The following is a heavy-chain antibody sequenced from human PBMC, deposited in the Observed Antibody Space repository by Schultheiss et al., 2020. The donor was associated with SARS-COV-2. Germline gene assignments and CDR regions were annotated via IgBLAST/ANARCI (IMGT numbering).Heavy chain of an antibody. J-gene: IGHJ2*01. Sequence: ESLKISCAASGFTFSDYYMSWIRQAPGKGLEWIGEINHSGSTNYNPSLKSRVTISVDTSKNQFSLKLSSVTAADTAVYYCASQNGMAKNWYFDLWGRGTLVTVSS. D-gene: IGHD5-24*01. CDR1: GFTFSDYY. V-gene: IGHV4-34*01. CDR2: INHSGST. CDR3: ASQNGMAKNWYFDL.